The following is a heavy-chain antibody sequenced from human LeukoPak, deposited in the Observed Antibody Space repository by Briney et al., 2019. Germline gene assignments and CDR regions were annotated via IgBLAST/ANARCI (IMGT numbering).Heavy chain of an antibody. V-gene: IGHV3-23*01. Sequence: GGSLRLSCAVSGLTFSSYSMSWVRQAPGEGLYWVSGISASGSGTYYADSLKGRFTISRDNSKNTLYLQMNNLRVEDTAVYYCAKDAAGPEYWGQGTLVTVST. J-gene: IGHJ4*02. CDR3: AKDAAGPEY. CDR2: ISASGSGT. D-gene: IGHD6-13*01. CDR1: GLTFSSYS.